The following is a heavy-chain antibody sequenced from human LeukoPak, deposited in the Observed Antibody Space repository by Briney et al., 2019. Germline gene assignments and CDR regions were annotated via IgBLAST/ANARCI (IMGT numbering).Heavy chain of an antibody. J-gene: IGHJ4*02. CDR2: ISGSGGST. CDR3: AKYNWNYRDTIDY. Sequence: PGGSLRLSCAASGFTFSSFTISWVRQAPGKGLEWVSAISGSGGSTYYADSVKGRFTISRDNSKNTLYLQMNSLRAEDTAVYYCAKYNWNYRDTIDYWGQGTLVTVSS. CDR1: GFTFSSFT. D-gene: IGHD1-7*01. V-gene: IGHV3-23*01.